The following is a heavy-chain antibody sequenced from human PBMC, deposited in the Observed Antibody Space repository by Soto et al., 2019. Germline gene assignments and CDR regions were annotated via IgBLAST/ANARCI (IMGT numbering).Heavy chain of an antibody. D-gene: IGHD2-15*01. CDR2: ISYDGSNK. CDR3: AKEDSGYCSGGSCPLITAQVPGY. J-gene: IGHJ4*02. Sequence: GGSLRLSCAASGYIFSSFCTHWVRQAPGKGLEWVAVISYDGSNKYYADSVEGRFTISRDNSKNTLYLQMNSLRAEDTAVYYCAKEDSGYCSGGSCPLITAQVPGYWGQGT. V-gene: IGHV3-30*18. CDR1: GYIFSSFC.